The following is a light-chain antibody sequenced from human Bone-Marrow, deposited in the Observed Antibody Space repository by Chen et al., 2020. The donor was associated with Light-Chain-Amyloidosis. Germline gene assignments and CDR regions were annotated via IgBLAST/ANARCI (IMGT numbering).Light chain of an antibody. V-gene: IGLV2-23*01. J-gene: IGLJ1*01. CDR2: EDT. CDR3: CSYAASVVSNYV. CDR1: TSDVGHYDL. Sequence: QSALTQPASVSGSPGQSITISCTGTTSDVGHYDLVSWYQQHPGKAPKLLIYEDTKRPSGISNRFSGSTSGNTASLTISGLQAEDEADYYCCSYAASVVSNYVFGTGNKVIVL.